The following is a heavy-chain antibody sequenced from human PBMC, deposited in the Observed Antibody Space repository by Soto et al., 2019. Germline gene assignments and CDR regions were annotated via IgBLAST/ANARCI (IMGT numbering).Heavy chain of an antibody. CDR1: GFTFSSYS. CDR3: AREGVQHGSGPYYYYGMDV. J-gene: IGHJ6*02. V-gene: IGHV3-21*01. D-gene: IGHD3-10*01. Sequence: EVQLVESGGGLVKPGGSLRLSCTASGFTFSSYSMNWVRQAPGKGLEWVSSISSSSSYIYYADSVKGRFTISRDNAKHSLYLQMNRLRAEDTGVYYRAREGVQHGSGPYYYYGMDVWGQGTTVTVSS. CDR2: ISSSSSYI.